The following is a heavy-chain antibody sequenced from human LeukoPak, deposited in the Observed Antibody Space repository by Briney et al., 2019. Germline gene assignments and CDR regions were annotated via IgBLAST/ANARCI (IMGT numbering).Heavy chain of an antibody. J-gene: IGHJ5*02. D-gene: IGHD1-1*01. CDR1: GFTFSNAW. CDR3: TTDYGHGT. Sequence: PGGSLRLSCAASGFTFSNAWMSWVRQAPGKGLEWVGRIRSKTDGGTIDYAAPVKGRLTISRDDSINTLYLQMNSLKTDDTAVYYCTTDYGHGTWGQRTLVTVSS. V-gene: IGHV3-15*01. CDR2: IRSKTDGGTI.